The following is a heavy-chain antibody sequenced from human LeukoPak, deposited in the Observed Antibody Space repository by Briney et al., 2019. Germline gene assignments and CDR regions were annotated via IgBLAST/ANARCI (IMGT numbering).Heavy chain of an antibody. V-gene: IGHV3-23*01. D-gene: IGHD3-10*01. CDR3: AKLSHYVSDRDY. CDR2: ISGGGGST. CDR1: GFTFSSYA. Sequence: PGGSLRLSCAASGFTFSSYAMSWVRQAPGKGLEWVSAISGGGGSTYYADSVKGRFTISRDNSKNTLYMQMNSLRGEDTAVYYCAKLSHYVSDRDYWGQGTLVTVSS. J-gene: IGHJ4*02.